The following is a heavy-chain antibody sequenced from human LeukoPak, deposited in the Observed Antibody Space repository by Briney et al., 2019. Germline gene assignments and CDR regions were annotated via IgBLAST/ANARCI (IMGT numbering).Heavy chain of an antibody. V-gene: IGHV3-23*01. Sequence: GGSLRLSCAVSGFTFSSYAMSWVRQAPGKGLEWVSSISSGGGDTHYADSVKGRVTISRVQSTNTVYLQMNSLRADDTAVYYCAKAHCSSTSCSRADNWGQGTLVTVSS. J-gene: IGHJ4*02. D-gene: IGHD2-2*01. CDR1: GFTFSSYA. CDR3: AKAHCSSTSCSRADN. CDR2: ISSGGGDT.